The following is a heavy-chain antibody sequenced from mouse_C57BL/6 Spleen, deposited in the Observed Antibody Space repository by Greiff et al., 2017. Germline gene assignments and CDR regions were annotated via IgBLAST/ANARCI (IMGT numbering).Heavy chain of an antibody. CDR3: AIYDYDRGYSMDY. J-gene: IGHJ4*01. V-gene: IGHV1-63*01. D-gene: IGHD2-4*01. Sequence: QVQLQQSGAELVRPGTSVKMSCKASGYTFTNYWIGWAKQRPGHGLEWIGGIYPGGGYTNYNEKFKGKATLTADKSSSTAYMQFSSLTSEDSASYYCAIYDYDRGYSMDYWGQGTSVTVSS. CDR2: IYPGGGYT. CDR1: GYTFTNYW.